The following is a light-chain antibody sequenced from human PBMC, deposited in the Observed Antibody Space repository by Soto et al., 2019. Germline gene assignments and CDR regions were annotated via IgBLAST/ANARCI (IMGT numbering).Light chain of an antibody. Sequence: DIQMTQSPSTLSASVGDRVTITCRASQSISTWLAWYQQKPGKAPKLLIYDASSLESGVPSRFSGSGSGTEFTLTISSLEPDDFATYYCQHYNSYSWTFGPGTKVEI. CDR1: QSISTW. J-gene: IGKJ1*01. V-gene: IGKV1-5*01. CDR2: DAS. CDR3: QHYNSYSWT.